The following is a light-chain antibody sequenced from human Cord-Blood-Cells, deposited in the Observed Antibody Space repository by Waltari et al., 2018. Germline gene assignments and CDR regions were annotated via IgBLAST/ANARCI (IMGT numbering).Light chain of an antibody. CDR1: QSLLHSNGYNY. V-gene: IGKV2-28*01. CDR3: MQARQTPIT. Sequence: DIVMTQSPLSLPVTPGEPASIPCRSSQSLLHSNGYNYLDWYLQKPGQSPQLLIYLGSNRASGVPDRFSGSGSGTDFTLKISRVEAEDVGVYYCMQARQTPITFGGGTKVEIK. J-gene: IGKJ4*01. CDR2: LGS.